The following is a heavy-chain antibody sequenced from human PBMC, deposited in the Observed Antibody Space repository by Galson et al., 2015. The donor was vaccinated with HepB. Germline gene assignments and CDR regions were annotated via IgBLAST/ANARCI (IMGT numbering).Heavy chain of an antibody. CDR2: IIPIFGTA. D-gene: IGHD3-22*01. CDR1: GGTFSSYA. CDR3: ASAAYYYDSSVRSGFDY. J-gene: IGHJ4*02. Sequence: SVKVSCKASGGTFSSYAISWVRQAPGQGLEWMGGIIPIFGTANYTQKFQGRVTITADESTSTAYMELSSLRSEDTAVYYCASAAYYYDSSVRSGFDYWGQGTLVTVSS. V-gene: IGHV1-69*13.